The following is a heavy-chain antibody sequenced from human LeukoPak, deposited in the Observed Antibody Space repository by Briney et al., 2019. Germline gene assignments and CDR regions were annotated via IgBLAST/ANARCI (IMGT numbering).Heavy chain of an antibody. CDR2: ISGSGGST. Sequence: GGSLRLSCAASGFTFSSYAMSWVRQAPGKGLEWVSAISGSGGSTYYADSVKGRFTISRDNSKNTLYLQMNSLRAEDTAVYYCAKDSQDYYDSSGITPRFDYWGQGTLVTVSS. J-gene: IGHJ4*02. V-gene: IGHV3-23*01. CDR3: AKDSQDYYDSSGITPRFDY. CDR1: GFTFSSYA. D-gene: IGHD3-22*01.